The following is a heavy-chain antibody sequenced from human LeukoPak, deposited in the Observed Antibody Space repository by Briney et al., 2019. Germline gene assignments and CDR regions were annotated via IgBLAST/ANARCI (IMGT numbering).Heavy chain of an antibody. CDR2: IKQDESEK. CDR3: ARPSLNSGSYFDY. D-gene: IGHD1-26*01. CDR1: GFTFSTYW. J-gene: IGHJ4*02. V-gene: IGHV3-7*01. Sequence: QTGGSLRLSCAASGFTFSTYWMSWVRQTPVKGLEWVANIKQDESEKYYVDSVKGRFTISRDNARNSLYLQMNSLRAEDTAVYYCARPSLNSGSYFDYWGQGILVTVSS.